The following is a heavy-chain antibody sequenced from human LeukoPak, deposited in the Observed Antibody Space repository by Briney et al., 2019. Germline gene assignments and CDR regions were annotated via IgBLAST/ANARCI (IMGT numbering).Heavy chain of an antibody. CDR3: ARDRKPYDSSDY. V-gene: IGHV4-39*07. Sequence: PSETLSLTCTVSGGSISSSSYYWGWIRQPPGKGLEWIGSIYYSGSTYYNPSLKSRVTISVDTSKNQFSLKLSSVTAADTAVYYCARDRKPYDSSDYWGQGTLVTVSS. CDR2: IYYSGST. J-gene: IGHJ4*02. CDR1: GGSISSSSYY. D-gene: IGHD3-22*01.